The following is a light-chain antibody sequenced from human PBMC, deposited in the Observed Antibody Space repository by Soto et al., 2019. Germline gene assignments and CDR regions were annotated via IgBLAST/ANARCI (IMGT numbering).Light chain of an antibody. CDR1: SSDVGDCDF. CDR2: KVS. CDR3: CSYTRSYTWV. J-gene: IGLJ3*02. Sequence: QSALTQPASVSGSPRQSITISCTGTSSDVGDCDFVSWYQQRPGNAPKLMIYKVSNRPSGVSNRFSGSKSGNTASLTISGLQAEDEADYYCCSYTRSYTWVFGGGTQLTVL. V-gene: IGLV2-14*01.